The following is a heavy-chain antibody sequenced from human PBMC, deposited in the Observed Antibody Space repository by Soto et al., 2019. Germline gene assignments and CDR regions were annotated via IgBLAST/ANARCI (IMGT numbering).Heavy chain of an antibody. D-gene: IGHD6-13*01. J-gene: IGHJ4*02. V-gene: IGHV3-23*01. CDR3: AKPSGLARAGSAFDY. CDR1: GFTFNNYA. CDR2: ISGAGGGT. Sequence: EVQLLESGGGLVQPGGSLRLSCITSGFTFNNYAMSWVRQAPGKGLEWVSTISGAGGGTFYGDSVKGRFTISRDNSKNTVSLQMDGLRAEDTAVYYCAKPSGLARAGSAFDYWGQGSLVTVSS.